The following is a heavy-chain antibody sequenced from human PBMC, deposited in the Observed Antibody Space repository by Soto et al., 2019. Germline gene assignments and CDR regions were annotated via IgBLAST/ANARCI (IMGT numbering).Heavy chain of an antibody. CDR3: ALRFYCSSTSCYSYFYYGMDL. J-gene: IGHJ6*02. CDR2: ISGRGGST. V-gene: IGHV3-23*01. CDR1: GFAFSSYA. D-gene: IGHD2-2*02. Sequence: GGTLRLSCAASGFAFSSYAMRWDRKAHGKGLEWVSAISGRGGSTYYADSVKGRFTISRDNSKNTLYVQMNRNRAEDTAAYYSALRFYCSSTSCYSYFYYGMDLGGQGTTVTV.